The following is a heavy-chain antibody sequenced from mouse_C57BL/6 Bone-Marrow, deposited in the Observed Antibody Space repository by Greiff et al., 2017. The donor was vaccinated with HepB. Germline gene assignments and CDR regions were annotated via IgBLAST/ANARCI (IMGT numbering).Heavy chain of an antibody. CDR1: GYTFTSYW. V-gene: IGHV1-64*01. D-gene: IGHD2-3*01. CDR2: IHPNSGST. Sequence: QVQLKQPGAELVKPGASVKLSCQASGYTFTSYWMHWVKQRPGQGLEWIGMIHPNSGSTNYNEKFKSKATLTVDKSSSTAYMQLSSLTSEDSAVYYCARIYDGYWAWFAYWGQGTLVTVSA. J-gene: IGHJ3*01. CDR3: ARIYDGYWAWFAY.